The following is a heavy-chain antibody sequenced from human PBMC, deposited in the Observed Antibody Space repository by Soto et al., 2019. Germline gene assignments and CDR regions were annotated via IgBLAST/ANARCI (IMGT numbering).Heavy chain of an antibody. V-gene: IGHV1-69*06. CDR1: GGTFSSYA. J-gene: IGHJ6*02. Sequence: GASVNVSCESSGGTFSSYAISWVRQSPGQGLEWMGGIIPIFGTSNYSQKFQGRVTITADKSTSTAYMELSSLRSEDTAVYYCARWLRADYYYGMDVWGQGTTVTVSS. CDR2: IIPIFGTS. D-gene: IGHD5-12*01. CDR3: ARWLRADYYYGMDV.